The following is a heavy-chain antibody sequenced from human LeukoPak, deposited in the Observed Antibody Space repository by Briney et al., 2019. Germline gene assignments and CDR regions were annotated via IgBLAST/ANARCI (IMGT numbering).Heavy chain of an antibody. CDR2: INWNGGST. CDR3: ARSYYYYMDV. V-gene: IGHV3-20*04. J-gene: IGHJ6*03. CDR1: GFTFVDSG. Sequence: GGSLRLSCAASGFTFVDSGMTWVRQAPGRGLEWVSGINWNGGSTGYADSVKGRFTISRDNAKNSLYLQMNSLRAEDTALYYCARSYYYYMDVWGKGTTVTVSS.